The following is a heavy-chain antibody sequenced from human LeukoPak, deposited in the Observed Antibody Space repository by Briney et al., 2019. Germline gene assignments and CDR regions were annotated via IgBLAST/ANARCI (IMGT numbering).Heavy chain of an antibody. Sequence: GGTLRLSCAASGFTFSSYGMRWVRQAPGKALEWVSAISGSGSSTYYADSVKGRFTISRDNSKNTLYLQMNSLRAEDTAVYYCAKDRYYYGSGTIDYWGQGTLVTVSS. D-gene: IGHD3-10*01. CDR2: ISGSGSST. J-gene: IGHJ4*02. CDR3: AKDRYYYGSGTIDY. V-gene: IGHV3-23*01. CDR1: GFTFSSYG.